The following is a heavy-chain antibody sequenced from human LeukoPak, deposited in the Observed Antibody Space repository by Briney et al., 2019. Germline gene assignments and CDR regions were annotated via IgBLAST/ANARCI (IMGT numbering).Heavy chain of an antibody. V-gene: IGHV4-4*02. CDR1: GGSISSSNW. J-gene: IGHJ3*02. CDR2: IYHSGST. D-gene: IGHD2-2*03. CDR3: ARSGIGYCSSTSCAFDI. Sequence: ASETLSLTCAVSGGSISSSNWWSWVRQPPGKGLEWIGYIYHSGSTYYNPSLKSRVTISVDRSKNQFSLKLSSVTAADTAVYYCARSGIGYCSSTSCAFDIWGQGTMVTVSS.